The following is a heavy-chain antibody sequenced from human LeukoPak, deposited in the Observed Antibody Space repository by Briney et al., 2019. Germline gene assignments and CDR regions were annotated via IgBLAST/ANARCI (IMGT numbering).Heavy chain of an antibody. CDR2: IYYSGST. D-gene: IGHD3-10*01. CDR1: GASINSSSYY. J-gene: IGHJ4*02. CDR3: ARLPTDYYGSGSPDG. Sequence: PPETLSLTCTVSGASINSSSYYWGWIRQPPGKGLEWIGSIYYSGSTYYNPSLKSRVTISVDTSKNHFSLKLRSVTATDTAVYYCARLPTDYYGSGSPDGWGQGTLVTVSS. V-gene: IGHV4-39*02.